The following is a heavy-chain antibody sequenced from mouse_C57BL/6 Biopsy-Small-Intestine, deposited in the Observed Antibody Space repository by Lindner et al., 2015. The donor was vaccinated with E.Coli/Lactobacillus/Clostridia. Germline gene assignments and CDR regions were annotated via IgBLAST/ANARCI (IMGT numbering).Heavy chain of an antibody. V-gene: IGHV1-31*01. CDR1: GNSFTGYY. CDR3: ARSEGSSGFFDY. Sequence: VQLQESGPELVKPGASVKISYKASGNSFTGYYMHWVKQSHGNILDWIGYISPYNGLSSYNQKFKGKATLTVDKSSSTAYMELRSLTSEDSAVYYCARSEGSSGFFDYWGQGTTLTASS. J-gene: IGHJ2*01. CDR2: ISPYNGLS. D-gene: IGHD3-1*01.